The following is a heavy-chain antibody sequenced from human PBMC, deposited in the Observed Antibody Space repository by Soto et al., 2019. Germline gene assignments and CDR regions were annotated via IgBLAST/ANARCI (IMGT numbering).Heavy chain of an antibody. J-gene: IGHJ6*02. CDR3: ARDWARAEDV. CDR2: INAGNGNT. Sequence: SVKVSCKASGYTFTGYPIHGVRQAPGQGLEWMGWINAGNGNTKYSEKFQGRVTITRDTSASTAYMELSSLRSEDTAVYYCARDWARAEDVWGQGTTVTVSS. D-gene: IGHD7-27*01. CDR1: GYTFTGYP. V-gene: IGHV1-3*01.